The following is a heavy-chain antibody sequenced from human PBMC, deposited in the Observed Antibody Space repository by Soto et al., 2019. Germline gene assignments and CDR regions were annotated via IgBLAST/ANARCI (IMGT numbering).Heavy chain of an antibody. CDR2: TRNKANSYTT. Sequence: EVQLVESGGGLVQPGGSLRLSCAASGFTFSDPYMDWVRQAPGKGLEWVGRTRNKANSYTTEYAASVKGRFTISRDDSRNSLYLQMNSLKTEETAVYYCARIMTNSWYFDLWGRGTLVTVSS. V-gene: IGHV3-72*01. CDR3: ARIMTNSWYFDL. J-gene: IGHJ2*01. CDR1: GFTFSDPY. D-gene: IGHD3-16*01.